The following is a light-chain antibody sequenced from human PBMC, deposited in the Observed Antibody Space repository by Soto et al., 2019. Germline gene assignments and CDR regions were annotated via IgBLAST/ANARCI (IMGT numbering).Light chain of an antibody. J-gene: IGLJ3*02. V-gene: IGLV2-14*01. CDR3: SSYASTTRV. CDR2: DVS. CDR1: SSDVGAYNY. Sequence: QSALTQPASVSGSPGQSITISCTGTSSDVGAYNYVSWYQQHPGKAPKLMIYDVSNRPSGVSIRFSGSKSGNTASLTISGLQAEDEADYYCSSYASTTRVFGGGTKLTVL.